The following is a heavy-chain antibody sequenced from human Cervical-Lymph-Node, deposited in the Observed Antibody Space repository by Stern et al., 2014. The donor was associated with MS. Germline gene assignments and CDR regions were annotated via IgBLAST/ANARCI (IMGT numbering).Heavy chain of an antibody. CDR3: ARGAETSTVAPFDP. J-gene: IGHJ5*02. CDR2: IYYSGIP. CDR1: NGSFFNYY. V-gene: IGHV4-59*01. Sequence: QLQLQESGPGLVKPSESLTLTCSVSNGSFFNYYWSWLRQPPGKRLQLIGDIYYSGIPSYNPSLKSRVTISLDTSQHQFSLRLNSVTAADTAIYYCARGAETSTVAPFDPWGQGTLVTVSS. D-gene: IGHD1-14*01.